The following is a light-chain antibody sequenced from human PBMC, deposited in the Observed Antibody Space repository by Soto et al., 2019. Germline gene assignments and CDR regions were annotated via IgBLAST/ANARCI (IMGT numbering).Light chain of an antibody. CDR1: TSDIGGYYF. J-gene: IGLJ1*01. Sequence: QSVLTQPASVSGSPGQSITISCTGTTSDIGGYYFVSWYQQHPGKAPKLMIYDVSNRPSGVSNRFSGSKSGNTASLTIFGLQAEDGADYSCSSYRSTNPPFVFGTGTKVTVL. V-gene: IGLV2-14*01. CDR3: SSYRSTNPPFV. CDR2: DVS.